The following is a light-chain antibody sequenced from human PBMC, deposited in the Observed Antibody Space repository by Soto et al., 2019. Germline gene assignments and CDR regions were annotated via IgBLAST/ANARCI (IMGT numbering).Light chain of an antibody. CDR2: GAY. V-gene: IGKV1-17*03. J-gene: IGKJ5*01. CDR1: QGINNH. Sequence: DIQMTQSPSAMSASVGDRVTITCRASQGINNHLVWFQQRPGKVPRRLIFGAYNLQSGVLSRFSGSGSGKEFTLTISGLQPEDFAIYYCLQHNSYPITLGPGTRLEI. CDR3: LQHNSYPIT.